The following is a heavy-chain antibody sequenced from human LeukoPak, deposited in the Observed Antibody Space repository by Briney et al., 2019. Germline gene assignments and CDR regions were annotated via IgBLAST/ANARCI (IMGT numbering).Heavy chain of an antibody. CDR3: ASYDSSGYSPYRDY. V-gene: IGHV1-69*04. J-gene: IGHJ4*02. Sequence: SVEVSCKASGGTFSSYAISWVRQAPGQGLEWMGRIIPILGIANYAQKFQGRVTITADKSTSTAYMELSSLRSEDTAVYYCASYDSSGYSPYRDYWGQGTLVTVSS. D-gene: IGHD3-22*01. CDR2: IIPILGIA. CDR1: GGTFSSYA.